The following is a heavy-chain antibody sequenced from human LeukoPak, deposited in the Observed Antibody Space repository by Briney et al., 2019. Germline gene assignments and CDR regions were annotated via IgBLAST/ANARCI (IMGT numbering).Heavy chain of an antibody. CDR2: INHSGST. D-gene: IGHD2-2*01. Sequence: PSETLSLTCAVYGGSFSGYYWSWIRQPPGKGLEWIGEINHSGSTNYNPSLKGRVTISVDTSKNQFSLKLSSVTAADTAVYYCARGRRYCSSTSCYATRSGRDYWGQGTLVTVSS. CDR1: GGSFSGYY. CDR3: ARGRRYCSSTSCYATRSGRDY. J-gene: IGHJ4*02. V-gene: IGHV4-34*01.